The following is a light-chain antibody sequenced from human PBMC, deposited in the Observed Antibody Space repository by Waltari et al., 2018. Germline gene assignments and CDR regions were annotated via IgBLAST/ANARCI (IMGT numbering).Light chain of an antibody. V-gene: IGKV3-20*01. J-gene: IGKJ1*01. CDR1: ESVRRA. Sequence: EIVLTQSPGTLSLSPGESATLSCRASESVRRALAWYQQRPGQAPRLLIYDASARATGIPDRFSGSGSGTDCSLTISRLEPEDFALYYCQHYRSLPVTFGQGTKVEIK. CDR2: DAS. CDR3: QHYRSLPVT.